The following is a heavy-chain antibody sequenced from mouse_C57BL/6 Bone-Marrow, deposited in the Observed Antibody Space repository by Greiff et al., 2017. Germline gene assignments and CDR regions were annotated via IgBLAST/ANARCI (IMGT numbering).Heavy chain of an antibody. Sequence: EVHLVESGPGLVKPSQSLSLTCSVTGYSIPSGYYWNWIRQFPGNKLGWMGYISYDGSNNYNPSLKNRISITRDTSKNQLFLTLHSVTTEDTSAYYCAREKRSSYWGQGTLVTVAA. CDR2: ISYDGSN. CDR1: GYSIPSGYY. CDR3: AREKRSSY. J-gene: IGHJ3*01. V-gene: IGHV3-6*01.